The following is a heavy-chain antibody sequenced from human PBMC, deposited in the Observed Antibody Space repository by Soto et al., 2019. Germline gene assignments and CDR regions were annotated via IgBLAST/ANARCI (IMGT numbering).Heavy chain of an antibody. CDR2: MNPNSGNT. CDR1: GYTFTSYD. D-gene: IGHD3-10*01. CDR3: ARAPELWFRWGDAFDI. V-gene: IGHV1-8*01. J-gene: IGHJ3*02. Sequence: QVQLVQSGAEVKKPGASVKVSCKASGYTFTSYDINWVRQATGQGLEWMGWMNPNSGNTGYAQKFQGRVTMTRNTSISTAYMELSSLRSEDTAVYYCARAPELWFRWGDAFDIWGQGTMVTVSS.